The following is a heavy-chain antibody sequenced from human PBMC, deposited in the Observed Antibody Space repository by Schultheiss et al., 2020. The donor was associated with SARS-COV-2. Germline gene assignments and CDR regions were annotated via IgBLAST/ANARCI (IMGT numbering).Heavy chain of an antibody. J-gene: IGHJ6*02. CDR1: GGSITNGGHS. V-gene: IGHV4-30-2*01. CDR3: ARGDQSKWGSYYYYYGMDV. D-gene: IGHD3-16*01. CDR2: IYHAGTT. Sequence: SETLSLTCTVSGGSITNGGHSWTWLRQPPGKGLEWIGDIYHAGTTFYNPSLKSRVTMSVDTSKNQFSLKLSSVTAADTAVYYCARGDQSKWGSYYYYYGMDVWGQGTTVTVSS.